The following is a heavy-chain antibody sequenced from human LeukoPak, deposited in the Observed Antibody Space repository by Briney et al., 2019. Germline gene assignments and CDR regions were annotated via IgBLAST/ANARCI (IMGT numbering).Heavy chain of an antibody. CDR1: GFIFSTYS. CDR2: ISTSSRSI. D-gene: IGHD3-22*01. CDR3: ARHHYDSGAYYDY. Sequence: GGSLRLSCAASGFIFSTYSMNWVRQAPGKGLEWVSSISTSSRSIYYADSVKGRFTISRDNARDSLYLQMNSLRAEDTAVYYCARHHYDSGAYYDYWGQGTLVTVSS. V-gene: IGHV3-21*01. J-gene: IGHJ4*02.